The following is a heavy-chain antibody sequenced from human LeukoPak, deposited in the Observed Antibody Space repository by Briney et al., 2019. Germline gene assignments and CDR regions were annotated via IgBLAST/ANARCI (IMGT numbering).Heavy chain of an antibody. D-gene: IGHD3-9*01. CDR2: ISSSSIYI. V-gene: IGHV3-21*01. CDR3: ARGADYDILTGYMDV. Sequence: GGSLILSCAASGLTFSTYTMNWVRQAPGKGLEWVSSISSSSIYIYYADSVKGRFTISRANAKNSLFLQMNSLRAEDTAVYYCARGADYDILTGYMDVWGKGTTVTVSS. J-gene: IGHJ6*03. CDR1: GLTFSTYT.